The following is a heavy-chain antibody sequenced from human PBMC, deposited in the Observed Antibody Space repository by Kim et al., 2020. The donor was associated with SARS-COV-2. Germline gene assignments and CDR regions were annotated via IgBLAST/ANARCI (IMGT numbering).Heavy chain of an antibody. D-gene: IGHD4-17*01. CDR3: ARRGENYGDSGGFDY. Sequence: PSLKSRVTISVDTSKNQFSLKLSSVTAADTAVYYCARRGENYGDSGGFDYWGQGTLVTVSS. V-gene: IGHV4-39*01. J-gene: IGHJ4*02.